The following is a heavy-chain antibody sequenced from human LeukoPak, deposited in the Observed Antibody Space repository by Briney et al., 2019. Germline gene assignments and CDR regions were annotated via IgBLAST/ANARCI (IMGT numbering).Heavy chain of an antibody. Sequence: GGSLRLSCAASGFTVSNNYVSWVRQVPGKGLEWVSVIYSGGSTFYAGSVKGRFTISRDNSKNTLYLQMNSLRTEDTAVYYCARTIAMVRGVITVYYYYMDVWGKGTTVTVSS. CDR1: GFTVSNNY. D-gene: IGHD3-10*01. CDR2: IYSGGST. V-gene: IGHV3-66*02. CDR3: ARTIAMVRGVITVYYYYMDV. J-gene: IGHJ6*03.